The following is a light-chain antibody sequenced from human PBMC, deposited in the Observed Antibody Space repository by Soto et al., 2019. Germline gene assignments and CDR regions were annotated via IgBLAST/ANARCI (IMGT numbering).Light chain of an antibody. Sequence: DIQMTQSPSSLSASVGDRVTITCRASQSIITYLNWYQQKPGEVPKLLIYGASNLQNGVPSRFSGSGAGTDFTLTISSLQPEDIATYYCQQIYSTPYTFGQGAKLDIK. CDR2: GAS. CDR1: QSIITY. V-gene: IGKV1-39*01. CDR3: QQIYSTPYT. J-gene: IGKJ2*01.